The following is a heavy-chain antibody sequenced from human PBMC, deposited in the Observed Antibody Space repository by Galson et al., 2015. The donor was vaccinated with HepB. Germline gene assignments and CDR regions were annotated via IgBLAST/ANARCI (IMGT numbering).Heavy chain of an antibody. Sequence: SLRLSCAASGFTFSYYSMHWVCQAPGKGLAWVSIISDGSTHYADSVKGRFTISRDTSKSTFYLHMNSLRVEDTAIYYCARVTMVRGVSNGHFDYWGQGTLVTVSS. V-gene: IGHV3-23*01. J-gene: IGHJ4*02. D-gene: IGHD3-10*01. CDR2: ISDGST. CDR1: GFTFSYYS. CDR3: ARVTMVRGVSNGHFDY.